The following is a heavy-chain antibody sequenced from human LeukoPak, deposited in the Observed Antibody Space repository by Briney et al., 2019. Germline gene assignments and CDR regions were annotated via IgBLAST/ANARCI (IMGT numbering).Heavy chain of an antibody. V-gene: IGHV1-69*13. CDR2: IIPIFGTA. CDR3: ARLNGYSYGYEGVY. Sequence: SVKVSCKASGYTFTSYGISWVRQAPGQGLEWMGGIIPIFGTANYAQKFQGRVTITADESTSTAYMELSSLRSEDTAVYYCARLNGYSYGYEGVYWGQGTLVTVSS. D-gene: IGHD5-18*01. CDR1: GYTFTSYG. J-gene: IGHJ4*02.